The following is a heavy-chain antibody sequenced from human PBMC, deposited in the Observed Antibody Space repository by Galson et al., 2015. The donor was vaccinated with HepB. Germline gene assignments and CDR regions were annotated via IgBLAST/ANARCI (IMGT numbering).Heavy chain of an antibody. CDR1: GFTFSSYA. CDR3: AKGRVGGRAYYSQYYYYGMDV. V-gene: IGHV3-23*01. J-gene: IGHJ6*02. Sequence: SLRLSCAASGFTFSSYAMTWVRQAPGKGLEWVSAISGSGGSTYHAGSVKGRFSISRDNSRNTLDLQMNSLRAEDTAVYYCAKGRVGGRAYYSQYYYYGMDVWGQGTTVIVS. D-gene: IGHD3-3*01. CDR2: ISGSGGST.